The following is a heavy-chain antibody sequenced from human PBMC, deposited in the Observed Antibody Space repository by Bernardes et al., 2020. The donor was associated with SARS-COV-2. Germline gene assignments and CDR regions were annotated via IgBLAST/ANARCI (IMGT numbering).Heavy chain of an antibody. J-gene: IGHJ5*02. CDR3: ARQGAGRYCSSTSCYIGGSDWFDP. V-gene: IGHV4-59*08. CDR1: GGSISSYY. D-gene: IGHD2-2*02. CDR2: IYYSGST. Sequence: SETLSLTCTVSGGSISSYYWSWIRQPPGKGLEWIGYIYYSGSTNYNPSLTSRVTISVDTSKNQFSLKLNSVTAADTAVYYCARQGAGRYCSSTSCYIGGSDWFDPWGQGTLVTVSS.